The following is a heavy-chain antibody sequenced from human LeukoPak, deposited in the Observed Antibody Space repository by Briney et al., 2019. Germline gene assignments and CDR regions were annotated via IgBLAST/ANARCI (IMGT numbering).Heavy chain of an antibody. CDR3: AEGSVVPAHRGY. D-gene: IGHD2-2*01. J-gene: IGHJ4*02. Sequence: GGSLRFSCAASGFTFSSYAMSWVRQAPGKGLEWVSAISGSGGSTYYADSVKGRFTISRDNSKNTLYLQMNSLRAEDTAVYYCAEGSVVPAHRGYWGQGTLVTVSS. CDR1: GFTFSSYA. V-gene: IGHV3-23*01. CDR2: ISGSGGST.